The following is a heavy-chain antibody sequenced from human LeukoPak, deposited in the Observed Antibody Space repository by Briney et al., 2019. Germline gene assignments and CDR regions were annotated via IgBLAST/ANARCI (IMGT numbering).Heavy chain of an antibody. CDR2: IYYSGST. V-gene: IGHV4-31*03. Sequence: SETLSLTCTVSGGSISSGGYYWSWIRQHPGKGLEWIGYIYYSGSTYYNPSLKSRVTISVDTSKNQFSLKLSSVTAADTAVYYCARDSRPAHYYDSSGQDWYFDLWGRGTLVTVSS. CDR3: ARDSRPAHYYDSSGQDWYFDL. CDR1: GGSISSGGYY. J-gene: IGHJ2*01. D-gene: IGHD3-22*01.